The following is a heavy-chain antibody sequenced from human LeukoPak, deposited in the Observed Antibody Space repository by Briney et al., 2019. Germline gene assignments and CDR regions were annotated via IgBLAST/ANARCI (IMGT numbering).Heavy chain of an antibody. CDR3: ARSAFPADY. CDR1: GFTFSSYW. D-gene: IGHD2/OR15-2a*01. V-gene: IGHV3-7*01. J-gene: IGHJ4*02. CDR2: IKHDAREK. Sequence: GGSLRLSCTASGFTFSSYWMTWVRQAPGKGLEWVANIKHDAREKYYVDSVKGRFTISRDNAKNSLYLQMNSLRAEDTALYYCARSAFPADYWGRGTLVTVSS.